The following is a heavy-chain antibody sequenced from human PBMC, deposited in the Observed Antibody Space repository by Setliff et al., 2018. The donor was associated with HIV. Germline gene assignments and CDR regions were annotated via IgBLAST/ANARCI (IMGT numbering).Heavy chain of an antibody. CDR3: ARDGGPGSGWGDYSYYFSMDV. V-gene: IGHV1-18*01. Sequence: ASVKVSCKASGYTFTTYGITWVRQAPGQGLEWMGWISTYNGNTNYAQTFQDRVTITRDTSASTVYMELGSLRSEDTAIYYCARDGGPGSGWGDYSYYFSMDVRGKGTTVTVSS. D-gene: IGHD6-19*01. CDR2: ISTYNGNT. CDR1: GYTFTTYG. J-gene: IGHJ6*03.